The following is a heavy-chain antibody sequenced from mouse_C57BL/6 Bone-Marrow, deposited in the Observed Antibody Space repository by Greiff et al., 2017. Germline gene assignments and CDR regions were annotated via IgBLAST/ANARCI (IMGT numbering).Heavy chain of an antibody. CDR1: GYTFTSYG. CDR3: ARSRQLRLRYFDV. V-gene: IGHV1-81*01. D-gene: IGHD3-2*02. Sequence: VQLQQSGAELARPGASVKLSCKASGYTFTSYGISWVKQRTGQGLEGIGEIYPRSGNTYYNEKFKGKATLTADKSSSTAYMELRSLTSEDSAVYFCARSRQLRLRYFDVWGTGTTVTVSS. CDR2: IYPRSGNT. J-gene: IGHJ1*03.